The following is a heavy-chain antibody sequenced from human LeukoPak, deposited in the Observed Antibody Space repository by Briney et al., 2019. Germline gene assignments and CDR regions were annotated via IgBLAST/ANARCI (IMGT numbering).Heavy chain of an antibody. CDR3: AREYCGGDCHSYYFDY. V-gene: IGHV3-48*02. J-gene: IGHJ4*02. CDR1: GFTFSSYS. Sequence: GGSLRLSCAASGFTFSSYSMNWVRQAPGKGLEWVSYISSSSSTIYYADSVKGRFTISRDNAKNSLYLQMNSLRDEDMAVYYCAREYCGGDCHSYYFDYWGQGTLVTVSS. CDR2: ISSSSSTI. D-gene: IGHD2-21*02.